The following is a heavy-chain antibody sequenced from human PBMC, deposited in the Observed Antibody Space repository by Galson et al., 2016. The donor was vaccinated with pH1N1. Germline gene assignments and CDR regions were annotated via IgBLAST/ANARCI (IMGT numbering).Heavy chain of an antibody. D-gene: IGHD4-11*01. V-gene: IGHV4-34*01. CDR3: ARVEVFSNRRRVWFDP. Sequence: SETLSLPCGVLGGSLSGYSWIWIRQPTGKGLEWIGEIHHSGRTIYNPSLKSRVDVSVDTSKNHFSLYSRSVTAADTAIYYWARVEVFSNRRRVWFDPWGQGTLVTVSS. CDR2: IHHSGRT. J-gene: IGHJ5*02. CDR1: GGSLSGYS.